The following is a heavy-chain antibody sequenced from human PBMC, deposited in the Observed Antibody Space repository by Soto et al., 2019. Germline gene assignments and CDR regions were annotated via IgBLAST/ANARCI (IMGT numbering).Heavy chain of an antibody. D-gene: IGHD3-22*01. CDR2: IYYSGST. V-gene: IGHV4-39*01. CDR3: ARPYYYDSSGYGAYWDY. J-gene: IGHJ4*02. Sequence: QLQLQESGPGLVKPSETLSLTCTVSGGSISSSSYYWGWIRQPPGKGLEWIGSIYYSGSTYYNPSLKSRVTISVDKSKNQFSLKLSSVTAADTAVYYCARPYYYDSSGYGAYWDYWGQGTLVTVSS. CDR1: GGSISSSSYY.